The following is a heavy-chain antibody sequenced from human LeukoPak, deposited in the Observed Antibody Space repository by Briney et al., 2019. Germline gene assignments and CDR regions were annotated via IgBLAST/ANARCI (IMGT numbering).Heavy chain of an antibody. CDR2: ISGSGGST. CDR3: AKDRRWSYDFWSGYYRLDY. V-gene: IGHV3-23*01. J-gene: IGHJ4*02. CDR1: GFTFSIYA. D-gene: IGHD3-3*01. Sequence: GGSLRLSCAGSGFTFSIYAMSWVRQAPGKGLEWVSAISGSGGSTYYADSVKGRFTISRDNSKNTLYLQMNSLRAEDTAVYYCAKDRRWSYDFWSGYYRLDYWGQGTLVTVSS.